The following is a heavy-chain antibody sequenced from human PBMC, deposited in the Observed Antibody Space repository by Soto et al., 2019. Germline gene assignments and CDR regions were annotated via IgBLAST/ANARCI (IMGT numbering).Heavy chain of an antibody. CDR2: INPSGGST. D-gene: IGHD3-22*01. Sequence: VQLVQSGAEVKKPGASVKVSCKASGYTFTRYYIHWVRQAPGQGLEWMGIINPSGGSTRYAQKLQGRVTMTRDTSTSTVYMELSSLRSEDTAVYYCARDQVTMIEAELYGMDVWGQGTTVTVSS. V-gene: IGHV1-46*04. CDR1: GYTFTRYY. J-gene: IGHJ6*02. CDR3: ARDQVTMIEAELYGMDV.